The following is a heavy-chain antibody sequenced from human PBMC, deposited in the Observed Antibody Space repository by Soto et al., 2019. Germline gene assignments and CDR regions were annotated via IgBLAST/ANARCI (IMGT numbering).Heavy chain of an antibody. Sequence: QVQLVQSGAEEKKPGASVKVSCKASGYTFTSYAMHWVRQAPGQRLEWMGWINAGNGNTKYSQKFQGRVTITRDRSGSTGYLEPRSRISEGTAVYYGASGGGWYWLVYWGHGTLVTVSP. CDR1: GYTFTSYA. D-gene: IGHD6-19*01. CDR2: INAGNGNT. V-gene: IGHV1-3*05. CDR3: ASGGGWYWLVY. J-gene: IGHJ4*01.